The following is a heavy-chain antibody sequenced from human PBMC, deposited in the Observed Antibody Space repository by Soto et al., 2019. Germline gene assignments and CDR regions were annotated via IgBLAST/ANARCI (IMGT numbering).Heavy chain of an antibody. CDR2: INAGNGNT. CDR3: ARETNPVFGYYDSSGYYNY. D-gene: IGHD3-22*01. J-gene: IGHJ4*02. V-gene: IGHV1-3*01. Sequence: GASVKVSCKASGYTFPSYAMHWVRQAPGQRLEWMGWINAGNGNTKYSQKFQGRVTITRDTSASTAYMELSSLRSEDTAVYYCARETNPVFGYYDSSGYYNYWGQGTLVTVSS. CDR1: GYTFPSYA.